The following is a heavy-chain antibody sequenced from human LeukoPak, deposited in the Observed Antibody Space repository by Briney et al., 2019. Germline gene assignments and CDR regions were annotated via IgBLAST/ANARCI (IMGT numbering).Heavy chain of an antibody. V-gene: IGHV3-23*01. CDR1: GFTFSNYA. Sequence: GGSLRLSCAASGFTFSNYAMTWVRQAPGKGLEWVSAISSSGDTSDYADSVRGRFSISRDNSKNTLYLQMNSLRAEDTAVYYCARAGGSGSYNWFDSWGQGTLVTVSS. CDR2: ISSSGDTS. CDR3: ARAGGSGSYNWFDS. D-gene: IGHD3-10*01. J-gene: IGHJ5*01.